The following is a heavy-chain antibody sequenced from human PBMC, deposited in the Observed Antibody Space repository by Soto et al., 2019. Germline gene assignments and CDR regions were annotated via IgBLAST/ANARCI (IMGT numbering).Heavy chain of an antibody. Sequence: QVQLVQSGTEVKKPGASVKVSCKASGYTFTSYGISWVRQAPGQGLEWMGWISAYNGNTNYAQKLQGRVTMTTDTSTTTAYMELRSQRSDDTAVDYCARSSDSSSLGYYYYGMDVWGQGTTVTVSS. J-gene: IGHJ6*02. CDR3: ARSSDSSSLGYYYYGMDV. D-gene: IGHD6-13*01. CDR2: ISAYNGNT. V-gene: IGHV1-18*01. CDR1: GYTFTSYG.